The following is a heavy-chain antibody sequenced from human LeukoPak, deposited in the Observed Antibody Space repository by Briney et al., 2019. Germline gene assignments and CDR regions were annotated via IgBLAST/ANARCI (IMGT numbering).Heavy chain of an antibody. D-gene: IGHD5-18*01. CDR3: ARQGKRGYRDGVDY. CDR2: ISPGDSDT. J-gene: IGHJ4*02. Sequence: GDSLKILCKGSVYSYTSYWIGWVRHMPGKGLEGMGLISPGDSDTRYSPTFQGQVTISADKSISTAYLQWSSLKASDTAMYYCARQGKRGYRDGVDYWGQGTLVTVSS. V-gene: IGHV5-51*01. CDR1: VYSYTSYW.